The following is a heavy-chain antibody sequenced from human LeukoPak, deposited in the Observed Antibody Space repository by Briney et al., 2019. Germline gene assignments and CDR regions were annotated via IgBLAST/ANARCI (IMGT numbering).Heavy chain of an antibody. CDR3: AKKLQPGNYHYYMDV. D-gene: IGHD4-11*01. J-gene: IGHJ6*03. CDR1: GFIFSNYA. Sequence: GGSLRLSCAASGFIFSNYAMSWVRQAPGKGLEWVSTITGSAGSTYNADFVQGRFIISRDNSKNTLYLQMSSLRAEDTAVYYCAKKLQPGNYHYYMDVWGKGTTVTVSS. V-gene: IGHV3-23*01. CDR2: ITGSAGST.